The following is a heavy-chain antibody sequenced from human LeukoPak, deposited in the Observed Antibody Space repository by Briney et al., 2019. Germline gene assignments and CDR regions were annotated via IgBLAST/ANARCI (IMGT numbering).Heavy chain of an antibody. D-gene: IGHD3-22*01. J-gene: IGHJ4*02. CDR1: GYTLTELS. CDR2: FDPEDGET. Sequence: ASVKVSCKVSGYTLTELSMHWVRQAPGKGREWMGGFDPEDGETIYAQKFQGRVTMTENTSTDTAYMELSGLRSEDTAVYYCATLSYYYGSSGYSFDYWGQGTLVTVSS. V-gene: IGHV1-24*01. CDR3: ATLSYYYGSSGYSFDY.